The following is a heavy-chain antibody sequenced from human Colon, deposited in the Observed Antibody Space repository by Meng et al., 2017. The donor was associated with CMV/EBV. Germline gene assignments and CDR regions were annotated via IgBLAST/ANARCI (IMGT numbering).Heavy chain of an antibody. Sequence: GSLRLSCAVYGGSFSGYYLSWIRQPPGKGLEWIGEIYHTGSTNYNPSLKSRVTISIDTSKNQFSLKMTSVTAADTALYYCARAYSSSITWGQGTLVTVS. J-gene: IGHJ5*02. CDR1: GGSFSGYY. CDR3: ARAYSSSIT. D-gene: IGHD6-6*01. V-gene: IGHV4-34*01. CDR2: IYHTGST.